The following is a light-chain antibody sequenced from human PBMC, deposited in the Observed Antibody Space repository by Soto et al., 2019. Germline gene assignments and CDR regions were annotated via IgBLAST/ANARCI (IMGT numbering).Light chain of an antibody. J-gene: IGKJ1*01. V-gene: IGKV1-39*01. Sequence: DIQMTQSPSSLSASVGDRVSITCRASQNIISHLNWYQQRPGRAPKLLIYGASSLQSGVPSRFSGSGSGTDFTLTISSLQREDFASYYCQQSYSNPPTFGQGTKVE. CDR1: QNIISH. CDR2: GAS. CDR3: QQSYSNPPT.